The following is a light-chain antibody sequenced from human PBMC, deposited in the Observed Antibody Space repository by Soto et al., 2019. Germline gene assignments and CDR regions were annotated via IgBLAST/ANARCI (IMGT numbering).Light chain of an antibody. CDR3: QLYGISPLFT. CDR2: AAS. Sequence: ENVLTQSPGTLSLSPGERATLSCRASQDVSSTYLAWYQQKPGQAPRLLIYAASTRATGIPDRFSGSGSGADFTLTISRLEPGDFAVYFCQLYGISPLFTFGPGTKVDIK. J-gene: IGKJ3*01. CDR1: QDVSSTY. V-gene: IGKV3-20*01.